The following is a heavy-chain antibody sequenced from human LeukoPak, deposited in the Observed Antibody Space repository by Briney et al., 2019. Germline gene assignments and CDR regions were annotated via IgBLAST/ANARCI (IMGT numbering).Heavy chain of an antibody. CDR1: GGSFSNYY. Sequence: SETLSLTCAVYGGSFSNYYWSWIGQPPGKGLEWIGEINHSGFTNYNPSLKSRVTISVDTSKNQFSLKLSSVTAADTAVYYCARGPGIAARLFTWGQGTLVTVSS. CDR3: ARGPGIAARLFT. D-gene: IGHD6-6*01. CDR2: INHSGFT. V-gene: IGHV4-34*01. J-gene: IGHJ4*02.